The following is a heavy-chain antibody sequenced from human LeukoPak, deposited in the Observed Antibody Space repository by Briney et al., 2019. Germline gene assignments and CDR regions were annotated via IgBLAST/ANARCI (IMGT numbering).Heavy chain of an antibody. CDR1: GFTFDDYA. CDR2: ISGSGGST. Sequence: GRSLRLSCAASGFTFDDYAMHWVRQAPGKGLEWASAISGSGGSTYYADSVKGRFTISRDNSKNTLYLQMNSLRAEDTAVYYCAKDLKPRIAATLDYWGQGTLVTVSS. V-gene: IGHV3-23*01. D-gene: IGHD6-13*01. CDR3: AKDLKPRIAATLDY. J-gene: IGHJ4*02.